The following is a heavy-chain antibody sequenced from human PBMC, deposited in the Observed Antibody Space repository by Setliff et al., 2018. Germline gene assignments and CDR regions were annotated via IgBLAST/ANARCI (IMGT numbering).Heavy chain of an antibody. D-gene: IGHD2-2*01. Sequence: ASVKVSCKASGYTFTGYSMHWVRQAPGQGLEWMGRINPNSGGTNYAQKFQGRVTMTRDTSISTAYMELSSLRSDDTAVYYCARGPPDFVVVPAAAKFDYWGQGTLVTVSS. J-gene: IGHJ4*02. CDR3: ARGPPDFVVVPAAAKFDY. V-gene: IGHV1-2*06. CDR1: GYTFTGYS. CDR2: INPNSGGT.